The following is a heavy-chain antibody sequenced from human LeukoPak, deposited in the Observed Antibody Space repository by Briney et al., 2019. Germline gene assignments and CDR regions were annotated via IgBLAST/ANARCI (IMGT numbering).Heavy chain of an antibody. CDR3: ARDRHSSSPEGRPPNFDY. CDR1: GGSISSSSYY. J-gene: IGHJ4*02. V-gene: IGHV4-39*07. CDR2: IYYSGST. Sequence: PSETLSLTCTVSGGSISSSSYYWGWIRQPPGKGLEWIGSIYYSGSTYYNPSLKSRVTISVDTSKNQFSLKLSSVTAADTAVYYCARDRHSSSPEGRPPNFDYWGQGTLVTVSS. D-gene: IGHD6-13*01.